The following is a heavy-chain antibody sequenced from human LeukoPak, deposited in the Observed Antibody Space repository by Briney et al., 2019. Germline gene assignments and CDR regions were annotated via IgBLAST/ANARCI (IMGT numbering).Heavy chain of an antibody. J-gene: IGHJ4*02. CDR2: IYYSGST. V-gene: IGHV4-59*01. D-gene: IGHD2-21*02. Sequence: SETLSLTCTVSGGSISSYYWTWIRQPPGQGLEWIGYIYYSGSTNYNPSLKSRVTISVDTSKNQFSLNLSSVTPADTAVYYCARGGRTATFDYWGQGALVTVSS. CDR3: ARGGRTATFDY. CDR1: GGSISSYY.